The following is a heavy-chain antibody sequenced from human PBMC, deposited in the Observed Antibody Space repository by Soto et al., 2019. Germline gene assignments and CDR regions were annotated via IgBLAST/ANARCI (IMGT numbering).Heavy chain of an antibody. CDR2: IYYSGST. V-gene: IGHV4-39*01. Sequence: PSETLSLTCTVSGGSISSSSYYWGWIRQPPGKGLEWIGSIYYSGSTYYNPSLKSRVTISVDTSKNQFSLKLSSVTAADTAVYYCARHERDYGDYVGVNWFDPWGQGTLVTVSS. CDR3: ARHERDYGDYVGVNWFDP. D-gene: IGHD4-17*01. CDR1: GGSISSSSYY. J-gene: IGHJ5*02.